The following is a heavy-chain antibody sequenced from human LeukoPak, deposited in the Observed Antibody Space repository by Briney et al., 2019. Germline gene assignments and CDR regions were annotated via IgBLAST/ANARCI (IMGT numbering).Heavy chain of an antibody. CDR1: GSTFTDYY. D-gene: IGHD2-15*01. J-gene: IGHJ4*02. V-gene: IGHV1-69-2*01. CDR2: VDPEDGEA. CDR3: ATDPSKD. Sequence: ASVKVSCKVSGSTFTDYYMHWVQQAPGKGLEWMGLVDPEDGEAIYAEKFQGRVTITADTSTDTAYMELSSLRSEDTAVYYCATDPSKDWGQGTLVTVSS.